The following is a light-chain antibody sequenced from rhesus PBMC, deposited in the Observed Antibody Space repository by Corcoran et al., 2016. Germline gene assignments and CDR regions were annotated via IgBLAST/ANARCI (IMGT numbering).Light chain of an antibody. J-gene: IGKJ4*01. Sequence: EIQMTQSPSSLSASVGDRVTITCRASQGITYDLAWYQPKPGETPKHRIYEASSVQSGIPPRFSGCGSGTDFTLTFSSLQPEDFATYYCQHYNSTPLNFGGGTKVEIK. CDR3: QHYNSTPLN. V-gene: IGKV1-25*01. CDR1: QGITYD. CDR2: EAS.